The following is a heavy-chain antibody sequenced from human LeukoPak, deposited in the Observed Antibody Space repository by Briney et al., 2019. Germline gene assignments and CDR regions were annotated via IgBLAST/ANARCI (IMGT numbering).Heavy chain of an antibody. V-gene: IGHV3-74*01. Sequence: GGSLRLSCAASGFTFSSYAMSWVRQAPGKGLVWVSRINSDGSSTSYADSVKGRFTISRDNAKNTLYLQMNSPRAEDTAVYYCARDRWQLHYFDYWGQGTLVTVSS. CDR3: ARDRWQLHYFDY. CDR2: INSDGSST. J-gene: IGHJ4*02. CDR1: GFTFSSYA. D-gene: IGHD2-15*01.